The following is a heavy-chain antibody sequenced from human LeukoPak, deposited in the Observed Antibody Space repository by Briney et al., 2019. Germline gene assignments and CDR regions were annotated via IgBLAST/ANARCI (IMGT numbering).Heavy chain of an antibody. CDR1: GFTFSSYS. CDR2: ISSSSGYI. J-gene: IGHJ3*02. V-gene: IGHV3-21*01. Sequence: GGSLRLSCAASGFTFSSYSMNWVRQAPGKGLEWVSSISSSSGYIYYADSVKGRFTISRDNAKNSLYLQMNSLRAEDTAVYYCARGGSYEAFDIWGQGTMVTVSS. D-gene: IGHD3-16*01. CDR3: ARGGSYEAFDI.